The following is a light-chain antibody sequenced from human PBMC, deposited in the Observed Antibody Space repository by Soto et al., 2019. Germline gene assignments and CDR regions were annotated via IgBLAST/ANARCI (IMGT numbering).Light chain of an antibody. CDR3: QSYDSSLSGLV. Sequence: QSVLTQPPSVSGAPGQRVTISCTGSSCNIGGGYDVSWYQQHPGTAPKLLIYGNSNRPSGVPDRFSGSKSGNSASLAITGRQAADEADYYCQSYDSSLSGLVFGTGTKLTVL. CDR1: SCNIGGGYD. V-gene: IGLV1-40*01. CDR2: GNS. J-gene: IGLJ1*01.